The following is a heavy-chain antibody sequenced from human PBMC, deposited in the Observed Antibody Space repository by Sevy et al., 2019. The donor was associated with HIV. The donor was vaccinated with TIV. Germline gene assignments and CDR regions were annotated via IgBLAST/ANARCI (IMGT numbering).Heavy chain of an antibody. Sequence: GGSLRLSCAASGFTFSDYYMSWIRQAPGKGLEWVSYISSSGSTIYYADSVKGRFTISRDNAKNSLYLQMNSLRAEDTAVYYCANSGGRLSHYHYYYGMDVWGQGTTVTVSS. D-gene: IGHD6-19*01. J-gene: IGHJ6*02. V-gene: IGHV3-11*01. CDR2: ISSSGSTI. CDR3: ANSGGRLSHYHYYYGMDV. CDR1: GFTFSDYY.